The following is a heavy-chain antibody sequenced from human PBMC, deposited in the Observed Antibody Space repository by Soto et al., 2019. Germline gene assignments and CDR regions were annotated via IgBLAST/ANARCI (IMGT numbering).Heavy chain of an antibody. CDR3: AKDMENGYNPYYYYGMDV. V-gene: IGHV3-9*01. CDR1: GFNFNDYG. D-gene: IGHD3-10*01. CDR2: ISWNSVSI. J-gene: IGHJ6*02. Sequence: GGSLRLSCAASGFNFNDYGMHWVRQAPGKGLEWVSSISWNSVSIGYADSVKGRFTISRDNAKNSLYLQMNSLRAEDTALYYCAKDMENGYNPYYYYGMDVWGQGTTVTVSS.